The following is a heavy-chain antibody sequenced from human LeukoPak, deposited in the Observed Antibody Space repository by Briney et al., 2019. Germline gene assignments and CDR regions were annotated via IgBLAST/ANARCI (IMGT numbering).Heavy chain of an antibody. J-gene: IGHJ4*02. V-gene: IGHV4-39*01. Sequence: PSETLSLTCTVSGGSISSSSYYWGWIRQPPGKGLEWIGSIYYSGGTYYNPSLKSRVTISVDTSKNQFSLKLSSVTAADTAVYYCARLAAKGYDSSGYLDYWGQGTLVTVSS. CDR3: ARLAAKGYDSSGYLDY. CDR1: GGSISSSSYY. CDR2: IYYSGGT. D-gene: IGHD3-22*01.